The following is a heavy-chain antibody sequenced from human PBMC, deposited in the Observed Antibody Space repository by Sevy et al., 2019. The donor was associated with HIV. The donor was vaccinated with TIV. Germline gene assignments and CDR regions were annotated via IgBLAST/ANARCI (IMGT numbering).Heavy chain of an antibody. CDR3: AKDQESIVVVPPGTWGDWFDP. D-gene: IGHD2-2*01. CDR1: GFTFSSYG. V-gene: IGHV3-30*02. CDR2: IRYDGSNK. J-gene: IGHJ5*02. Sequence: GGSLRLSCAASGFTFSSYGMHWVRQAPGKGLEWVAFIRYDGSNKYYADSVKGRFTISRDNSKNTLYLQMNSLRAEDTAVYYCAKDQESIVVVPPGTWGDWFDPWGQGTLVTVSS.